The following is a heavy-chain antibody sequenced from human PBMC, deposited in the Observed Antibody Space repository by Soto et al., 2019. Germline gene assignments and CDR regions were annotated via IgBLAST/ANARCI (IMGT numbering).Heavy chain of an antibody. D-gene: IGHD1-26*01. CDR2: IIPIFGTA. J-gene: IGHJ4*02. CDR1: GVTFSSYY. Sequence: ASVKVSCKASGVTFSSYYINWVRQAPGQGLEWMGEIIPIFGTANYAQKFQGRVTITADESTSTAYMELSSLRSEDTAVYYCARDGGKHSGGIDYGGRETRVTVSS. CDR3: ARDGGKHSGGIDY. V-gene: IGHV1-69*13.